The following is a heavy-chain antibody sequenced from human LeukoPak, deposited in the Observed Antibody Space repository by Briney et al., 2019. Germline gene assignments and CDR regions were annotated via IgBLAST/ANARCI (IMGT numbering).Heavy chain of an antibody. Sequence: GSLSLSCAASGFTFIHYGMHGVRQAPGAGLEWVAVIWSDGSDKYYAKSVKGRFTISRDNSKNSLFLQMNSLRAEDTAVYYCVKDAQRGFDYSNSLQNWGQGILVTVSS. CDR3: VKDAQRGFDYSNSLQN. CDR2: IWSDGSDK. CDR1: GFTFIHYG. J-gene: IGHJ1*01. V-gene: IGHV3-33*06. D-gene: IGHD4-11*01.